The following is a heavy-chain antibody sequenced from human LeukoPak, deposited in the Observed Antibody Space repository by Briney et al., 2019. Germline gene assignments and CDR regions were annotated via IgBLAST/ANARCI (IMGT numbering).Heavy chain of an antibody. V-gene: IGHV3-7*01. CDR2: MNIDGSEK. CDR1: GFTFSSYW. J-gene: IGHJ4*02. CDR3: ARDPVEWELLLDY. D-gene: IGHD1-26*01. Sequence: GGSLRLSCAASGFTFSSYWMGWVRQAPGKRLEWVANMNIDGSEKYYADSAKGRFTISRDNARNSVYLQMDSLRVEDTAVYYCARDPVEWELLLDYWGQGTLVTVSS.